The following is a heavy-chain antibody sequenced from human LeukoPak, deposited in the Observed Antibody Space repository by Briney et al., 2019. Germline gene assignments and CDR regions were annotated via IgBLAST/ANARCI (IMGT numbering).Heavy chain of an antibody. CDR2: ISSSSSYI. J-gene: IGHJ5*02. CDR1: GFTFSSYS. Sequence: GGSLRLSCAASGFTFSSYSMNWVRQAPGKGLEWVSSISSSSSYIYYADSVKGRFTISRDNAKKSLYLQMNSLRAEDTAGYYCARGDLYSSSPVNDHWGQGTLVRVSS. D-gene: IGHD6-6*01. V-gene: IGHV3-21*01. CDR3: ARGDLYSSSPVNDH.